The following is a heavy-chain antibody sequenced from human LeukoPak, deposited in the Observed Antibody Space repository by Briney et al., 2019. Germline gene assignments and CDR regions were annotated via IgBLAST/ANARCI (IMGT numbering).Heavy chain of an antibody. D-gene: IGHD3-10*01. Sequence: GGSLRLSCSASGFTFTDYYMSWIRQAPGKGLKWVSYISPSGTVIYYGDSVKGRFTISRGNAKKSLYLQMNSLRAEDTAVYYCARDYNCWGQGTLVTVSS. CDR3: ARDYNC. V-gene: IGHV3-11*01. CDR2: ISPSGTVI. CDR1: GFTFTDYY. J-gene: IGHJ4*02.